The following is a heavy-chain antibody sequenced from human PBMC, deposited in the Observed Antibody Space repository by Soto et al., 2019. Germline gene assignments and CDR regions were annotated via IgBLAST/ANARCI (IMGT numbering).Heavy chain of an antibody. CDR3: GRDGALGDTAVVDS. CDR2: IWYDGSNK. J-gene: IGHJ4*02. V-gene: IGHV3-33*01. CDR1: GFTFSTYG. Sequence: QVQLVESGGGVVQPGTSLRLSCAASGFTFSTYGMHWVRQAPGKGLEWVAVIWYDGSNKYHGASLKGRFTISRDNSKNTLYLQINNLRAEDTAVYYCGRDGALGDTAVVDSWGQGTLVTVSS. D-gene: IGHD5-18*01.